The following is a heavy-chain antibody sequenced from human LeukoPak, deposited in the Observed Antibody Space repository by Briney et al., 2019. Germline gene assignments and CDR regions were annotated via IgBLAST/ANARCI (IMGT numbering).Heavy chain of an antibody. J-gene: IGHJ4*02. V-gene: IGHV3-21*01. CDR3: ARDLGTRPYDSRGFPPDY. D-gene: IGHD3-22*01. CDR2: ISSSSSYI. Sequence: KPGGSLRLSCVASGFTLSTYSMNWVRQAPGKGLEWVSSISSSSSYIYYADAVKGRFTISRDNAKNSLYLQMNSLRAEDTAVYYCARDLGTRPYDSRGFPPDYWGQGTLVTVSS. CDR1: GFTLSTYS.